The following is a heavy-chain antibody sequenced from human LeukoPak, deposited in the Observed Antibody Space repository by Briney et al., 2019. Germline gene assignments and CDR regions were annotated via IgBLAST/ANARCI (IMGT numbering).Heavy chain of an antibody. D-gene: IGHD3-10*01. V-gene: IGHV3-7*01. CDR2: IKQDGSEK. CDR3: AKDLHYGSADY. Sequence: GGSLRLSCAAFGFTFSSYWMSWVRQAPGKGLEWVANIKQDGSEKYYVDSVKGRFTISRDNAKNALYLQMNSLRAEDTAVYYCAKDLHYGSADYWGQGTLVTVSS. CDR1: GFTFSSYW. J-gene: IGHJ4*02.